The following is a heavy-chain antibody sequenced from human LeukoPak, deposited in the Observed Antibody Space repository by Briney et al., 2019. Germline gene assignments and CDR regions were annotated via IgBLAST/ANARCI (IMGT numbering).Heavy chain of an antibody. Sequence: ASVKVSCKASGYTFTGYYMHWVRQTPGQGLEWMGWINPNSGGTNYAQKFQGRVTMTRDTSISTAYMELSRLRSDDTAVYYCARGARAKVVPAALDWFDPWGQGTLVTVSS. D-gene: IGHD2-2*01. V-gene: IGHV1-2*02. J-gene: IGHJ5*02. CDR3: ARGARAKVVPAALDWFDP. CDR1: GYTFTGYY. CDR2: INPNSGGT.